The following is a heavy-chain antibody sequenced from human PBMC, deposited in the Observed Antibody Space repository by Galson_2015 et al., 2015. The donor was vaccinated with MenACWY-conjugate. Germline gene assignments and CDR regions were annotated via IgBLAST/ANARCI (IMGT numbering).Heavy chain of an antibody. J-gene: IGHJ4*02. D-gene: IGHD2-2*01. CDR3: ARTSAGYCSNTNCYVSIDY. CDR1: GFTFSTYS. CDR2: IHSSSGYI. V-gene: IGHV3-21*01. Sequence: SQRLSCAASGFTFSTYSMNWVRQAPGKGLEWVPSIHSSSGYIYYADSLKGRFAISRDNARNSLYLQMNSLTAEDTAVYYCARTSAGYCSNTNCYVSIDYWGQGTLVTVSS.